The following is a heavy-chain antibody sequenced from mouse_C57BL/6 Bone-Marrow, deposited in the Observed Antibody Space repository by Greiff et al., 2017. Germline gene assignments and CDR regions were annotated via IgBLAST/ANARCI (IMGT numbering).Heavy chain of an antibody. V-gene: IGHV5-4*01. J-gene: IGHJ3*01. CDR2: ISDGGSYT. D-gene: IGHD2-4*01. CDR1: GFTFRSYA. CDR3: ARDGRLPAWFAY. Sequence: EVMLVESGGGLVKPGGSLQLSCAASGFTFRSYAMSWVRQTPEQRLEWVATISDGGSYTYYPDNVKGRFTISRDNAKNNLYLQMSHLKSEDTAMYYCARDGRLPAWFAYWGQGTLVTVSA.